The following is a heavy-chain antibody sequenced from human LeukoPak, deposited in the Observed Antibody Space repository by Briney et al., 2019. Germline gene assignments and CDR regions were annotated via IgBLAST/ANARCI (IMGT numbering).Heavy chain of an antibody. CDR2: MGPTGSDR. J-gene: IGHJ4*02. Sequence: GGSLRLSCTASGLTFSTCGFNWVRQAPGKGLEWVASMGPTGSDRYHADSIKARFTLSRDIANNYLSPHINSLIPQDAAIYYCATETNGRHYDYWGQGTLLTVSS. CDR3: ATETNGRHYDY. D-gene: IGHD1-14*01. CDR1: GLTFSTCG. V-gene: IGHV3-21*06.